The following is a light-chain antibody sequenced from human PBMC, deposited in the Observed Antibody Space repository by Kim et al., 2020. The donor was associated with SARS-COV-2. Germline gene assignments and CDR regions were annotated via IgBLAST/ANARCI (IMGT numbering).Light chain of an antibody. J-gene: IGLJ3*02. CDR2: RNN. V-gene: IGLV10-54*01. Sequence: RQTATLTCTGNSNNVGNKGAAWLQQHQGHPPKLLSYRNNNRPSGISERLSASRSGNTASLTITGLQPEDEADYYCSALDSSLSAWVFGGGTQLTVL. CDR3: SALDSSLSAWV. CDR1: SNNVGNKG.